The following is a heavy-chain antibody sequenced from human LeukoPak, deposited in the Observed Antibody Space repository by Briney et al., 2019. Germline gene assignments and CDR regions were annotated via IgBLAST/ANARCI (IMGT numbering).Heavy chain of an antibody. CDR3: ASERGIAAAGTSNYYYYGMDV. CDR2: INPSGGST. J-gene: IGHJ6*04. V-gene: IGHV1-46*01. Sequence: ASVKVSCKASGYTFTSYYMHWVRQAPGQGLEWMGIINPSGGSTSYAQKFQGRVTMTRDTSTSTVYMEPSSLRSEDTAVYYCASERGIAAAGTSNYYYYGMDVWGKGTTVTVSS. CDR1: GYTFTSYY. D-gene: IGHD6-13*01.